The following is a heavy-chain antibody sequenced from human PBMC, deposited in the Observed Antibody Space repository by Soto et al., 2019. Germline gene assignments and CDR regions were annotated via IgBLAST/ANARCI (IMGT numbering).Heavy chain of an antibody. Sequence: LRLSCAASGFTFSRYGMHWVRQAPGKGLEWVAVIWYDGSNKYYADSVKGRFTISRDNSKNTLYLQMNSLRAEDTAVYYCTTYYYDSSGHNSNDYWGQGTLVTVSS. J-gene: IGHJ4*02. CDR2: IWYDGSNK. D-gene: IGHD3-22*01. CDR1: GFTFSRYG. CDR3: TTYYYDSSGHNSNDY. V-gene: IGHV3-33*01.